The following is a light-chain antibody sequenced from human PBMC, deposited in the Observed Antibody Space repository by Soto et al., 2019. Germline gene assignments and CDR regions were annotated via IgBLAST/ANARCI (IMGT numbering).Light chain of an antibody. CDR3: QKYDNVPRT. CDR1: QGISNY. CDR2: AAS. V-gene: IGKV1-27*01. Sequence: QMTQSPSYLSASVGDIVTITCRASQGISNYLAWYQQKPGKVPKLLIYAASTLQSGVPSRFSGSGSGTDFTLTITSLHPEDFASYYCQKYDNVPRTFGQGTKVEVK. J-gene: IGKJ1*01.